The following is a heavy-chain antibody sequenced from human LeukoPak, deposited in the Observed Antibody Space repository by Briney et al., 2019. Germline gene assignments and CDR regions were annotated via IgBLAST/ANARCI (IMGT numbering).Heavy chain of an antibody. CDR3: ARGHSIEPYYYYYYMDV. V-gene: IGHV4-38-2*02. D-gene: IGHD4-11*01. CDR2: IYHSGST. Sequence: PSETLSLTCTVSGYSISSGYFWGWIRQPPGKGLECIGTIYHSGSTYYNPSLKSRVTISVDTSKNQFSLKLNSVTAADTAVYYCARGHSIEPYYYYYYMDVWGKGTTVTVSS. J-gene: IGHJ6*03. CDR1: GYSISSGYF.